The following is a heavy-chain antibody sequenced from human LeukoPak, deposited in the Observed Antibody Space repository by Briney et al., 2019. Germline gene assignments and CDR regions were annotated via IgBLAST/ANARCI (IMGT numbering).Heavy chain of an antibody. CDR1: GFTFSNYW. V-gene: IGHV3-74*01. J-gene: IGHJ4*02. Sequence: GGSLRLSCAGSGFTFSNYWMHWVRQAPGKGLVWVSRIYSDGNTTNYADSVKGRFTISRDNAKNTLYLQMNSLRAEDTAVYYCARDQGSTSRGIDYWGQGTLVTVSS. CDR2: IYSDGNTT. D-gene: IGHD2-2*01. CDR3: ARDQGSTSRGIDY.